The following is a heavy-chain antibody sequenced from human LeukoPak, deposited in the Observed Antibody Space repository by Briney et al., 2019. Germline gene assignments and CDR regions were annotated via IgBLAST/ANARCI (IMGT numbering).Heavy chain of an antibody. CDR1: GCTFSSYA. CDR2: ISGSGGST. CDR3: AKYRVVYYYYYMDV. Sequence: PGGSLRLTCAASGCTFSSYAMSWVRQAPGRGLEWVSAISGSGGSTYYADSVKGRFTISRDNSKNTLYLQMNSLRAEDTAVYYCAKYRVVYYYYYMDVWGKGTTVTVSS. V-gene: IGHV3-23*01. D-gene: IGHD2-15*01. J-gene: IGHJ6*03.